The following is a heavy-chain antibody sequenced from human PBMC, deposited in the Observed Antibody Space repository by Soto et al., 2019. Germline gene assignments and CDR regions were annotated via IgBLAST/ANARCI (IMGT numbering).Heavy chain of an antibody. J-gene: IGHJ4*02. D-gene: IGHD3-3*02. CDR2: ISGSGGST. V-gene: IGHV3-23*01. CDR1: GFTFSSYA. CDR3: AKDVQNVLGARSVFDY. Sequence: GGSLRLSCAASGFTFSSYAMSWVRQAPGKGLEWVSAISGSGGSTYYADSVKGRFTISRDNSKNTLYLQMNSLRAEDMAVYYCAKDVQNVLGARSVFDYWGQGTLVTVSS.